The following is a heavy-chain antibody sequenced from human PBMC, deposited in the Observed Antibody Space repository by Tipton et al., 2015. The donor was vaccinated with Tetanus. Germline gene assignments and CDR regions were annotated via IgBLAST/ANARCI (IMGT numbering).Heavy chain of an antibody. J-gene: IGHJ6*02. V-gene: IGHV4-4*07. CDR3: ARDFRERSGTYYSYYYTMDV. D-gene: IGHD1-26*01. CDR1: GGSLNTFY. Sequence: LRLSCTVSGGSLNTFYWNWIRQPAGKGLEWIGRVYSSGSTNYNPPLKSRVTMSIDASKNQFSLELTSVTAADTAVYYCARDFRERSGTYYSYYYTMDVWGQGTTVTVSS. CDR2: VYSSGST.